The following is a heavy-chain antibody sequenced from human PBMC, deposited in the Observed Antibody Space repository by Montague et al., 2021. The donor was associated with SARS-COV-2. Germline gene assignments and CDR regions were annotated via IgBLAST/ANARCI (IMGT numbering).Heavy chain of an antibody. V-gene: IGHV4-4*07. CDR2: IYSSGNA. D-gene: IGHD6-13*01. J-gene: IGHJ4*02. CDR1: GGSINYYY. CDR3: ARGDHPQSASWYFFDT. Sequence: SETLSLTCTVSGGSINYYYWHWLRQSAAKGLEWIGRIYSSGNANYSPSLKSRVTMSVDTSQNQFSLKLNSLTAADTAVYCCARGDHPQSASWYFFDTWGQGALVTVSS.